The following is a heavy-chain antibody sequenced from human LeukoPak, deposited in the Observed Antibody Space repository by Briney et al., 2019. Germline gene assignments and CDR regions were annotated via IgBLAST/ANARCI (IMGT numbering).Heavy chain of an antibody. V-gene: IGHV4-4*02. CDR2: IYHSGST. Sequence: SGTLSLTCAVSGVSISSSNWWSWVRQPPGKGLEWIGEIYHSGSTNYNPSLESRVSISVDKSKNLFSLKLNSVTAADTAVYYCARNANPTDAFDIWGQGTMVTVFS. CDR3: ARNANPTDAFDI. CDR1: GVSISSSNW. J-gene: IGHJ3*02. D-gene: IGHD2-2*01.